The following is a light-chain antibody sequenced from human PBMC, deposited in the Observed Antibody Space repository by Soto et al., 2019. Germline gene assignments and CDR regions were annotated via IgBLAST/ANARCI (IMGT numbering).Light chain of an antibody. V-gene: IGLV1-51*01. J-gene: IGLJ2*01. Sequence: QAVVTQPPSVSAAPGQKVTISCSGSISNIGKNYVSWYQQVPGTAPKLLISDNNKRPSGIPDRFSASRSGTSATLGITGLQTGDEADYYCGTWDSGLSAVVFGEGTKLTVL. CDR1: ISNIGKNY. CDR3: GTWDSGLSAVV. CDR2: DNN.